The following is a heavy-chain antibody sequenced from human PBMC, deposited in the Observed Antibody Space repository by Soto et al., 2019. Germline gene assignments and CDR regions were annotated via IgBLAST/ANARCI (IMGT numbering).Heavy chain of an antibody. D-gene: IGHD3-10*01. Sequence: VQVYFKASGRTFRSYDISFGRHVPGQDLEWTGEIIPIFGTANYAQKFQGRVTITADESTSTAYMELSSLRSEDTAVYYCARKRSTMVRGVTHYYYYGMDVWGQGTTVTVSS. J-gene: IGHJ6*01. V-gene: IGHV1-69*13. CDR2: IIPIFGTA. CDR1: GRTFRSYD. CDR3: ARKRSTMVRGVTHYYYYGMDV.